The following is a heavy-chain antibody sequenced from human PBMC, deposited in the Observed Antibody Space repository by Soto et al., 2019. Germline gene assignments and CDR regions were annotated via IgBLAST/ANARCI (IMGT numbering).Heavy chain of an antibody. V-gene: IGHV3-30*18. J-gene: IGHJ4*02. D-gene: IGHD6-19*01. CDR2: TSFDGSSG. Sequence: QVQLVESGGGVVQPGRSLRLSCAASGFTFSSSGMHWVRQAPGTGLEWVAVTSFDGSSGYYADSVRGRFTISRDNSNNTLYLQMYSLRAEDTAVYYCAKSPPAVAGYFDYWGQGTLVTVSS. CDR3: AKSPPAVAGYFDY. CDR1: GFTFSSSG.